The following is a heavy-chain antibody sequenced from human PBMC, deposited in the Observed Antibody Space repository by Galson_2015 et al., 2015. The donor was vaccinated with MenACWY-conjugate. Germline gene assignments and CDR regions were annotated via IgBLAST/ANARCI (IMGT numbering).Heavy chain of an antibody. V-gene: IGHV3-21*01. Sequence: SLRLSCAASGFTFSSYRMNWVRQAPGKGLEWVSSISTSSSYIYYADSVKGRFTISRDNAKNSLYLQMNSLRAEDTAVYYCARVWSGYYFDYWGQGTLVTVSS. CDR3: ARVWSGYYFDY. D-gene: IGHD3-3*01. J-gene: IGHJ4*02. CDR1: GFTFSSYR. CDR2: ISTSSSYI.